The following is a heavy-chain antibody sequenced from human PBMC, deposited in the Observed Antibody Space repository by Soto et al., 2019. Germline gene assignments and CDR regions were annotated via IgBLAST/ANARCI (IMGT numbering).Heavy chain of an antibody. CDR1: GFTFSNYD. V-gene: IGHV3-48*03. D-gene: IGHD3-22*01. CDR3: ARGDDNSGYYYAFDS. Sequence: PGGSLRLSCEASGFTFSNYDMNWVRQAPGKGLEWVSYISGSGRTIYYADSVKGRFTISRDSAKKSLFLQMNSLRAEDTALYYCARGDDNSGYYYAFDSWGQGTPLTVSS. CDR2: ISGSGRTI. J-gene: IGHJ4*02.